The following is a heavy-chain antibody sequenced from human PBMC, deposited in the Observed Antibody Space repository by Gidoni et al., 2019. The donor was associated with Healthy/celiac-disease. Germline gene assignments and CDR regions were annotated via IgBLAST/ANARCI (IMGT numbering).Heavy chain of an antibody. J-gene: IGHJ4*02. Sequence: EVQLVESGGGLVKPGGSLRPSCAASGFIFGNARMSWVRQAPGKGLEWVGRIKSKTDGGTTDYAAPVKGRFTISRDDSKNTLYLQMNSLKTEDTAVYYCTTDPHYDFWSGYLFDYWGQGTLVTVSS. CDR2: IKSKTDGGTT. D-gene: IGHD3-3*01. CDR1: GFIFGNAR. CDR3: TTDPHYDFWSGYLFDY. V-gene: IGHV3-15*01.